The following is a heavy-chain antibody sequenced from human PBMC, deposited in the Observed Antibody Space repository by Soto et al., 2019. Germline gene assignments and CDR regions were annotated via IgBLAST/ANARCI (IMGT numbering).Heavy chain of an antibody. V-gene: IGHV3-33*01. CDR3: ARDYRSIVGSSWYGYWGTGSTRFDY. D-gene: IGHD6-13*01. J-gene: IGHJ4*02. CDR2: IWYDGSNK. CDR1: GFTFSSYG. Sequence: QVQLVESGGGVVQPGRSLRLSCAASGFTFSSYGMHWVRQAPGKGLEWVAVIWYDGSNKYYADSVKGRFTISRDNSKNTLYLQMNSLRAEDTAVYYCARDYRSIVGSSWYGYWGTGSTRFDYWGQGTLVTVSS.